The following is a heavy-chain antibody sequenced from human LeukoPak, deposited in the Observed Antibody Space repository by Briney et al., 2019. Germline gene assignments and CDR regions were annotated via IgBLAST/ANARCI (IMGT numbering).Heavy chain of an antibody. CDR3: AARHYYGSGSYYKRGFDY. D-gene: IGHD3-10*01. CDR1: GFSFSTYV. CDR2: INHSGST. V-gene: IGHV4-34*08. J-gene: IGHJ4*02. Sequence: PGGSLRLSCAGSGFSFSTYVLSWIRQPPGKGLEWIGEINHSGSTNYNPSLKSRVTISVDTSKNQFSLKLSSVTAADTAVYYCAARHYYGSGSYYKRGFDYWGQGTLVTVSS.